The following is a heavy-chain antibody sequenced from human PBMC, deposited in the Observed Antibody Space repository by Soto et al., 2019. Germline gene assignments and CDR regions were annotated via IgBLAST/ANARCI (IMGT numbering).Heavy chain of an antibody. Sequence: QVQLVESGGGVVQPGRSLRLSCAASGFTFSSYAMHWVRQAPGKGLEWVAGISYDGSNKYYADSVKGRFTISRDNSKNTLYLQMNSLRAEDTAVYYCARGPGIAAAGGTYWGQGTLVTVSS. CDR1: GFTFSSYA. J-gene: IGHJ4*02. CDR3: ARGPGIAAAGGTY. V-gene: IGHV3-30-3*01. D-gene: IGHD6-13*01. CDR2: ISYDGSNK.